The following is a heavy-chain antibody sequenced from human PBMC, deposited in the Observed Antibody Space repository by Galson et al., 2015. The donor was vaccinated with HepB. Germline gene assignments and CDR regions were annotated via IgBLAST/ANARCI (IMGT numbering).Heavy chain of an antibody. CDR1: GFIFSSYS. D-gene: IGHD4-23*01. CDR3: ARDILGGTPSDS. CDR2: ISGSTTTI. V-gene: IGHV3-48*02. J-gene: IGHJ4*02. Sequence: SLRLSCAASGFIFSSYSMNWVRQAPGKGLEWLSYISGSTTTIYYADSVKGRFTISRDNARNSLYLQMNSLRDDDTALYFCARDILGGTPSDSCGRGTLVTVSS.